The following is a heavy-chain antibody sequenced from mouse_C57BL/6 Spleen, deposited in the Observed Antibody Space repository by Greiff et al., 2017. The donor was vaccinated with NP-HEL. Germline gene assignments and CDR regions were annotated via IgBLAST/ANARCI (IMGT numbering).Heavy chain of an antibody. CDR1: GYTFTSYW. CDR3: ARRLRGGYFDY. CDR2: IDPSDSST. Sequence: QVQLQQPGAELVKPGASVKLSCKASGYTFTSYWMQWVKQRPGQGLEWIGEIDPSDSSTNYNQKFKGKATLTVDPSSSTAYMQLSSLTSEDSAVYYCARRLRGGYFDYWGQGTTLTVSS. V-gene: IGHV1-50*01. J-gene: IGHJ2*01. D-gene: IGHD1-2*01.